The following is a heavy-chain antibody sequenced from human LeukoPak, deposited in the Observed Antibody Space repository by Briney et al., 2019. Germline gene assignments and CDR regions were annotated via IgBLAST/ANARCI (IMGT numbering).Heavy chain of an antibody. D-gene: IGHD2-15*01. V-gene: IGHV6-1*01. CDR2: TWYRSSWYN. J-gene: IGHJ4*02. CDR3: ARDLFSYTTLRYFDY. CDR1: GDSVSSNSAT. Sequence: SQTLSLTCGISGDSVSSNSATWDWIRQSPSRGLEWLGRTWYRSSWYNDSALSVKSRITINPDTSKNQFSLQLHSVTPEDTAVYYCARDLFSYTTLRYFDYWGQGALVTVSS.